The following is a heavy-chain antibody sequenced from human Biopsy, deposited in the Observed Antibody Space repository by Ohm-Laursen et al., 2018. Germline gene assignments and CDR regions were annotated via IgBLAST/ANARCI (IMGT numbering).Heavy chain of an antibody. Sequence: ASVKVSCKASGYTFTDSYMHWVRQAPGQGLEWMGWINPNSGGTNYAQKFRGRVTMTRDTSMSTAYMELNRLRSDDTAVYYCARGGLNYWYFDLWGRGTLVTVSS. CDR3: ARGGLNYWYFDL. V-gene: IGHV1-2*02. CDR1: GYTFTDSY. D-gene: IGHD1-26*01. J-gene: IGHJ2*01. CDR2: INPNSGGT.